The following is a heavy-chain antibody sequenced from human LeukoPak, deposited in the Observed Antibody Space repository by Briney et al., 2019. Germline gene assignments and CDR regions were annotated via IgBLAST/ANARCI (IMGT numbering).Heavy chain of an antibody. D-gene: IGHD3-22*01. J-gene: IGHJ4*02. CDR3: ARGKNYYDSSGYYFPYYFDY. Sequence: SETLSLTCAVYGGSFSGYYWSWIRQPPGKGLEWIGEITHSGSTNYNPSLKSRVTISVDTSKNQFSLKLSSVTAADTAVYYCARGKNYYDSSGYYFPYYFDYWGQGTLVTVSS. CDR1: GGSFSGYY. CDR2: ITHSGST. V-gene: IGHV4-34*01.